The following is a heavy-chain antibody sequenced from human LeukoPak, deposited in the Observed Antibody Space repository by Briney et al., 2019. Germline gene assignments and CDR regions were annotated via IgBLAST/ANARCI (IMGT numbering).Heavy chain of an antibody. CDR1: GGSISSSNYY. V-gene: IGHV4-61*02. D-gene: IGHD3-10*01. J-gene: IGHJ4*02. CDR3: ARGLWFGDENPPYFDY. Sequence: PSETLSPTCSVSGGSISSSNYYWSWIQQPAGKGLEWIGRIYTSVSTNYNPSLKSRVTISVDTSRNQFSLKLSSVTAADTAVYYCARGLWFGDENPPYFDYWGQGILVTVSS. CDR2: IYTSVST.